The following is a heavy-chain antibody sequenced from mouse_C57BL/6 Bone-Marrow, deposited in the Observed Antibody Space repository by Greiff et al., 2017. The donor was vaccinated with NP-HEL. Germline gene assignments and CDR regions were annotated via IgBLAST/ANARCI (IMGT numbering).Heavy chain of an antibody. CDR2: ISSGGSYT. CDR3: ARQALFFAY. J-gene: IGHJ3*01. CDR1: GFTFSSYG. V-gene: IGHV5-6*02. Sequence: EVMLVESGGDLVKPGGSLKLSCAASGFTFSSYGMSWVRQTPDKRLEWVATISSGGSYTYYPDSVKGRFTISRDNAKNTLYLQMSSLKSEDTAMYYCARQALFFAYWGQGTLVTVSA.